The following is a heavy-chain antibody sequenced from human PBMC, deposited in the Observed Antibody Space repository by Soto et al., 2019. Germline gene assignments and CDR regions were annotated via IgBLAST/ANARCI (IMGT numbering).Heavy chain of an antibody. V-gene: IGHV3-23*02. Sequence: GGSLRLSCAASGFTFSSYAMNWVRQAPGKGQEILRGDRKSGVDTKSEDAGRGRITKKKKKAKKTLNMQMNSLRAEDTAVYYCARYPSYYGSGSYYYFDSWGQGTQFTVS. D-gene: IGHD3-10*01. CDR3: ARYPSYYGSGSYYYFDS. CDR1: GFTFSSYA. J-gene: IGHJ4*02. CDR2: DRKSGVDT.